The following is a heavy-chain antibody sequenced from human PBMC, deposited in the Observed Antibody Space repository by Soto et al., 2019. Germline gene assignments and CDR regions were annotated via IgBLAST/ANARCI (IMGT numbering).Heavy chain of an antibody. Sequence: QVQLVESGGGVVQPGRSLSLSCAASGFTFSSYAMHWVRQAPGKGLEWVAVISYDGSNKYYADSVKGRFTISRDNSKNTLYPQMNTLRAEETAVYYCARDGKDGYNYVFGDFWGQGTLVTVS. D-gene: IGHD5-12*01. CDR1: GFTFSSYA. V-gene: IGHV3-30-3*01. CDR2: ISYDGSNK. J-gene: IGHJ4*02. CDR3: ARDGKDGYNYVFGDF.